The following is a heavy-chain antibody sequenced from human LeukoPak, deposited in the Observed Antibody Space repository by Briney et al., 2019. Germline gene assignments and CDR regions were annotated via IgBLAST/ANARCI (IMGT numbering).Heavy chain of an antibody. J-gene: IGHJ6*02. CDR2: INHSGST. CDR1: GGSFSGYY. CDR3: ARGILYYDILTGAYYYYGMDV. V-gene: IGHV4-34*01. Sequence: PSETLSLTCAVYGGSFSGYYWSWIRQPPGKGLEWIGEINHSGSTNYNPSLKSRVTISVDTSKNQFSLKLSSVTAADTAVYYYARGILYYDILTGAYYYYGMDVWGQGTTVTVSS. D-gene: IGHD3-9*01.